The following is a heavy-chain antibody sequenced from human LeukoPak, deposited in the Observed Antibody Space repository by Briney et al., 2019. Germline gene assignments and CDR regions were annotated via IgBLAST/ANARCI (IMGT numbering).Heavy chain of an antibody. J-gene: IGHJ3*02. CDR3: AKDSKAYYYDSSGTPDI. V-gene: IGHV3-23*01. Sequence: TAGSLRLSCAASGFTFSSYAMSWVRQAPGKGLEWVSAISGSGGSTYYADSVKGRFTISIDNSKNTLYLQMNSLRAEDTAVYYCAKDSKAYYYDSSGTPDIWGQGTMVTVSS. D-gene: IGHD3-22*01. CDR1: GFTFSSYA. CDR2: ISGSGGST.